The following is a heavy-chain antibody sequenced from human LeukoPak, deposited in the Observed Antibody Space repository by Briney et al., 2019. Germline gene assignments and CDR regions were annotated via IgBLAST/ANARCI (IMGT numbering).Heavy chain of an antibody. D-gene: IGHD6-19*01. Sequence: SETLSLTCAVYGGSFSGYYWSWIRQPPGKGLEWIGEINHSGSTNYNPSLKSRVTISVDTSKNQFSLKLSSVTAADTAVYYCARVRVARYSSGWYRGKAFDIWGQGTMVTVSS. CDR2: INHSGST. V-gene: IGHV4-34*01. CDR1: GGSFSGYY. J-gene: IGHJ3*02. CDR3: ARVRVARYSSGWYRGKAFDI.